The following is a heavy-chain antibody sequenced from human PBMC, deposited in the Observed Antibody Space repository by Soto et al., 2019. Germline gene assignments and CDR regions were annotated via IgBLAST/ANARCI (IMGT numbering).Heavy chain of an antibody. CDR3: ARNIAVHGGGWFDP. CDR2: AFPTGNT. V-gene: IGHV4-4*07. Sequence: SETLSLTCNVSGASISDYSWSWIRQSAGKGLEWMGRAFPTGNTNYNLLIKSRLTMAVDTSKNQLTLKLTSVTATDTAVYYCARNIAVHGGGWFDPWGQGILVTVSS. CDR1: GASISDYS. D-gene: IGHD6-19*01. J-gene: IGHJ5*02.